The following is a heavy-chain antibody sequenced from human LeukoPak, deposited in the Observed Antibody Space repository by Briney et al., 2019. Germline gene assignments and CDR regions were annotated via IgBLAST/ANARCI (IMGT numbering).Heavy chain of an antibody. J-gene: IGHJ5*02. CDR1: GGSISSYY. CDR2: IYYSGST. CDR3: ARDRGSSWYRDWFDP. D-gene: IGHD6-13*01. V-gene: IGHV4-59*12. Sequence: SETLSLTCTVSGGSISSYYWSWIRQPPGKGLEWIGYIYYSGSTNYNPSLKSRVTISVDTSMNQFSLKLSSVTAADTAVYYCARDRGSSWYRDWFDPWGQGTLVTVSS.